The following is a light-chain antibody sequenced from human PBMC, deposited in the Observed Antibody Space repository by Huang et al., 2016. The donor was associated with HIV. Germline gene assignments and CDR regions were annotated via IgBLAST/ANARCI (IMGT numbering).Light chain of an antibody. Sequence: EIEMTQSPATLSVSPGERATLSCRASHSVDSDLAWYQQKPGQAPRLLIYDASTRATGISAKFNGTGSGTEFSLSITNLQSEDFAVYYCQQYNDWPPPTFGGGTKVEI. CDR1: HSVDSD. CDR3: QQYNDWPPPT. CDR2: DAS. J-gene: IGKJ4*01. V-gene: IGKV3-15*01.